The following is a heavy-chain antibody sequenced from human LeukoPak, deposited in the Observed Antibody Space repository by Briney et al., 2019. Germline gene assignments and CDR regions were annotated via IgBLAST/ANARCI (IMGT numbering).Heavy chain of an antibody. D-gene: IGHD3-22*01. V-gene: IGHV3-48*03. Sequence: PGGSLRLSCAASGFTFSSYEMNWVRQAPGKGLEWVSYISSSGSTIYYADSVKGRFTISRDNSKNTLYLQMNSLRAEDTAVYYCAKGRPHDSYYYDSSGYSRTGFDYWGQGTLVTVSS. J-gene: IGHJ4*02. CDR3: AKGRPHDSYYYDSSGYSRTGFDY. CDR2: ISSSGSTI. CDR1: GFTFSSYE.